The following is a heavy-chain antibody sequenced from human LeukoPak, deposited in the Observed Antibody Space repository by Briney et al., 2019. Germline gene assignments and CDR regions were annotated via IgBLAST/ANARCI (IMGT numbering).Heavy chain of an antibody. CDR2: IWYDESNK. Sequence: GGSLRLSCAASGFSSYGMHWVRQAPGKGLEWVAVIWYDESNKYYADSVKGRFTNSRDNSRNTLYLQMNSLRAEDTAVYYCARDGFSSSWYGRALDYWGQGTLVTVSS. CDR3: ARDGFSSSWYGRALDY. V-gene: IGHV3-33*01. J-gene: IGHJ4*02. D-gene: IGHD6-13*01. CDR1: GFSSYG.